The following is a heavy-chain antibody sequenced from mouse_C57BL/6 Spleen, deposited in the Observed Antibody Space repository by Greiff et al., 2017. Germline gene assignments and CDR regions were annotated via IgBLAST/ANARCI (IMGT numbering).Heavy chain of an antibody. Sequence: QVQLQQSGAELARPGASVKLSCKASGYTFTSFGISWVKQRTGQGLEWIGEIYPRSGNTYYNEKFKGKATLTADKSSSTAYMELRSLTSEDSAVYVCARKGYGRFYAMDYWGQGTSVTVST. CDR3: ARKGYGRFYAMDY. CDR1: GYTFTSFG. CDR2: IYPRSGNT. V-gene: IGHV1-81*01. D-gene: IGHD1-2*01. J-gene: IGHJ4*01.